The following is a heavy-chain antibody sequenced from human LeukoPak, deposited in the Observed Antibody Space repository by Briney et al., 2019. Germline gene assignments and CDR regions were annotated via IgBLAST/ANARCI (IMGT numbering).Heavy chain of an antibody. CDR1: GFTFSSYG. D-gene: IGHD5-12*01. CDR2: ISGTASST. Sequence: GGTLRLSCAASGFTFSSYGMSWVRQAPGKGLEWVSIISGTASSTYYADSVRGRFTISRDNSENTLYLQMNSLRAEDTAVYYCAKDTGSGYDYFSYYFDYWGQGTLVTVSS. V-gene: IGHV3-23*01. J-gene: IGHJ4*02. CDR3: AKDTGSGYDYFSYYFDY.